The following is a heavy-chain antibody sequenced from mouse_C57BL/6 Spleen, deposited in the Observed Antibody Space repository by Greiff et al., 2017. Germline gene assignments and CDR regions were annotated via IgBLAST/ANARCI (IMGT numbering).Heavy chain of an antibody. V-gene: IGHV1-7*01. D-gene: IGHD1-1*01. CDR3: ARSYYGSSPYFDV. CDR1: GYTFTSYW. Sequence: VQLQQSGAELAKPGASVKLSCKASGYTFTSYWMHWVKQRPGQGLEWIGYINPSSGYTKYNQKFKVKATLTADKSSSTAYMQLSSLTYEDSAVYYCARSYYGSSPYFDVWGTGTPVTVSA. J-gene: IGHJ1*03. CDR2: INPSSGYT.